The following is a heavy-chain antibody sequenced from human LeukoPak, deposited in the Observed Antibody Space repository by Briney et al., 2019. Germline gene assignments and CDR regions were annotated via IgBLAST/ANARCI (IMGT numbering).Heavy chain of an antibody. CDR3: ARAYSGSYPFDY. D-gene: IGHD1-26*01. CDR1: GGSISSYY. CDR2: IYYSGGT. Sequence: SETLSLTCTVSGGSISSYYWSWIRQPPGKGLEWIGYIYYSGGTNYNPSLKSRVTISVDTSKNQFSLKLSSVTAADTAVYYCARAYSGSYPFDYWGQGTLVTISS. J-gene: IGHJ4*02. V-gene: IGHV4-59*01.